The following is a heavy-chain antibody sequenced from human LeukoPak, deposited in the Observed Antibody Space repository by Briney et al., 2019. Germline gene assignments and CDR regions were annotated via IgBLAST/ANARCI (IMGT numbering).Heavy chain of an antibody. J-gene: IGHJ6*03. CDR1: GYTFTGYY. V-gene: IGHV1-2*02. CDR2: INPNSGCT. Sequence: ASVKVSCKASGYTFTGYYMHWVRQAPGQGLEWMGWINPNSGCTNSAQKFQGRVTMTRDTSISTAYMELTRLRSDDTAVYYCARSTRIVVVPAANYYYYYYMDVWGKGTTVTVSS. D-gene: IGHD2-2*01. CDR3: ARSTRIVVVPAANYYYYYYMDV.